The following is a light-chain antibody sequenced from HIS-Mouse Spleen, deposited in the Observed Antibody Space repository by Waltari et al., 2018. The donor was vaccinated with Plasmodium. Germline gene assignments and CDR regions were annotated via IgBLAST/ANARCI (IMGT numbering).Light chain of an antibody. CDR2: GAS. CDR3: QQYNNWSFT. Sequence: IVMTQSPATLSVSPGASATLPCRANQSVSSNLAWSQQKPGQAPRLLIYGASTRATGIPARCSGSGSGTEFTLTISSLQSEDFAVYYCQQYNNWSFTFGPGTKVDIK. V-gene: IGKV3-15*01. J-gene: IGKJ3*01. CDR1: QSVSSN.